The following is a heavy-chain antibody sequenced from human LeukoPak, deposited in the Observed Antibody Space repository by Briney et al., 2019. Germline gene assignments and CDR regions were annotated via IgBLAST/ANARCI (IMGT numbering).Heavy chain of an antibody. Sequence: ASVKVSCKASGGTFSSYAISWVRQAPGQGLEWMGRIIPIFGTANYAQKFQGRVTITTDESTSTAYMELSSLRSEDTAVYYCARGPYYDFWSGYYTRFDYWGQGTLVTVSS. CDR1: GGTFSSYA. CDR2: IIPIFGTA. V-gene: IGHV1-69*05. D-gene: IGHD3-3*01. CDR3: ARGPYYDFWSGYYTRFDY. J-gene: IGHJ4*02.